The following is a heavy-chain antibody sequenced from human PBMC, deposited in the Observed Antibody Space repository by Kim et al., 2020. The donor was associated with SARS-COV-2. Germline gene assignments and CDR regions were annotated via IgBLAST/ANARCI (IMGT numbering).Heavy chain of an antibody. V-gene: IGHV1-2*02. CDR3: TREDY. CDR2: NPNSGGT. Sequence: NPNSGGTNYAQKFQGRVIMTMDTSISTAYMELSRLTSDDTAVYYCTREDYWGQGTLVTVSS. J-gene: IGHJ4*02.